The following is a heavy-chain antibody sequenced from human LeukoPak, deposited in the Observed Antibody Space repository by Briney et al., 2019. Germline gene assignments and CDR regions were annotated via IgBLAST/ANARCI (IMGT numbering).Heavy chain of an antibody. CDR1: GYSFTSYR. V-gene: IGHV5-51*01. CDR3: ARHHIRVGQQLVERYYGMDV. J-gene: IGHJ6*02. CDR2: FYPGDSDT. D-gene: IGHD6-13*01. Sequence: GDPLKISCQGSGYSFTSYRIGWLAQIPGKGLEWTGIFYPGDSDTRYSPSFQGQVTISADKSNSNAYLQWSSLKASDTAMYYCARHHIRVGQQLVERYYGMDVWGQGTTVTVSS.